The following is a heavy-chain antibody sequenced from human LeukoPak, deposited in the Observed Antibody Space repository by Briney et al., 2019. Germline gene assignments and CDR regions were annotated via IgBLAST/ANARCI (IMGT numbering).Heavy chain of an antibody. J-gene: IGHJ4*02. D-gene: IGHD6-19*01. CDR3: AKELTRPNRPVAGLNY. V-gene: IGHV3-30*18. CDR2: ISYDGSNK. Sequence: GGSLRLSCAASGFAFSAYGMHWVRQAPGKGLEWVAIISYDGSNKYYPDSVKGRFTISRDDSKNTLYLQMNSLRTEDTAVYYCAKELTRPNRPVAGLNYWGQGTLVTVSS. CDR1: GFAFSAYG.